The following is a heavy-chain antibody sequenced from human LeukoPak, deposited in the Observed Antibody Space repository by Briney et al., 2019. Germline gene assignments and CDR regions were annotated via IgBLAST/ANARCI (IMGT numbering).Heavy chain of an antibody. Sequence: QPGGSLRLSCAASGFTFSSYAMSWVRQAPGKGLEWVSAISGSGSSTYYADSVKGRFTISRDNSKNTLYLQMNNLRAEDTAVYYCAKDRYDSSIVTTYDYWGQGTLVTVSS. J-gene: IGHJ4*02. D-gene: IGHD3-22*01. CDR3: AKDRYDSSIVTTYDY. CDR1: GFTFSSYA. CDR2: ISGSGSST. V-gene: IGHV3-23*01.